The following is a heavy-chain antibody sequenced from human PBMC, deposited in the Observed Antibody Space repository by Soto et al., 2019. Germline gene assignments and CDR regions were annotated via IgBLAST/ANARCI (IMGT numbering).Heavy chain of an antibody. CDR1: GGTFSSYA. V-gene: IGHV1-69*13. CDR2: IIPIFGTA. J-gene: IGHJ5*02. CDR3: ARDSYYDFWSGYRYNWFDP. Sequence: SVKVSCKASGGTFSSYAISWVRQAPGQGLEWMGGIIPIFGTANYAQKFQGRVTITADESTSTAYMELSSLRSEDTAVYYCARDSYYDFWSGYRYNWFDPWGQGTLVTVSS. D-gene: IGHD3-3*01.